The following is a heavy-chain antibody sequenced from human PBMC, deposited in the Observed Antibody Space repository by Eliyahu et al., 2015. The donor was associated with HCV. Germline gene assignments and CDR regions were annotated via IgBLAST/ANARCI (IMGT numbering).Heavy chain of an antibody. V-gene: IGHV3-21*01. CDR2: ISSSSTYI. J-gene: IGHJ4*02. CDR1: GFTFXXYX. D-gene: IGHD2-15*01. CDR3: ARVPFCSGGRCNPGD. Sequence: EVQLVESGGGLVKPGGSLRLSCAASGFTFXXYXMXWVRQAPGXGLEWVSSISSSSTYIYYADSLKGRFTISRDNAKNSLYLQMNSLRAEDTAVYYCARVPFCSGGRCNPGDWGQGTLVTVSS.